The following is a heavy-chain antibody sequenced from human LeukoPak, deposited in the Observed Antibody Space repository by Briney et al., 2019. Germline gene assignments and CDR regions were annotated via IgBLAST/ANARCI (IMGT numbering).Heavy chain of an antibody. V-gene: IGHV4-34*01. CDR3: ASGYSGYGYYYYMDV. CDR2: INHSGST. J-gene: IGHJ6*03. Sequence: PSETLSLTCAVHGGSFSGYYWSWIRQPPGKGLEWIGEINHSGSTNYNPSLKSRVTISVDTSKNQFSLKLSSVTAADTAVYYCASGYSGYGYYYYMDVWGKGTTVTVSS. CDR1: GGSFSGYY. D-gene: IGHD5-12*01.